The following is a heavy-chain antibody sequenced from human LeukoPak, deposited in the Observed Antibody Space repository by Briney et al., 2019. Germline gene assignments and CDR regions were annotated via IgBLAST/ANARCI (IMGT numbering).Heavy chain of an antibody. CDR2: ISYDGSNE. CDR3: ARGSHGGADAFDI. CDR1: GFTFSSYG. D-gene: IGHD3-16*01. Sequence: PGGSLRLSCVVSGFTFSSYGFHWVRQAPGKGLEWVAGISYDGSNEFYADSVKGRFTISRDNSKNTLYLQMNSLRAEDTAVYYCARGSHGGADAFDIWGQGTMVTVSS. J-gene: IGHJ3*02. V-gene: IGHV3-30*03.